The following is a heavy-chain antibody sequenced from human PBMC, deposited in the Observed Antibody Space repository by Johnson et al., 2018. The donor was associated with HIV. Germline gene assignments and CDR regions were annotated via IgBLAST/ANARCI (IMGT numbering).Heavy chain of an antibody. CDR3: ARDGEWELEDAFDI. CDR1: GFTFSSYA. D-gene: IGHD1-26*01. CDR2: ISYDGSNK. Sequence: QVHLVESGGGVVQPGRSLRLSCAASGFTFSSYAMHWVRQAPGKGLEWVAVISYDGSNKYYADSVKGRFTISRDNSKNTLYLQMNSLRAEDTAVYYCARDGEWELEDAFDIWGHGTMVTVSS. V-gene: IGHV3-30*04. J-gene: IGHJ3*02.